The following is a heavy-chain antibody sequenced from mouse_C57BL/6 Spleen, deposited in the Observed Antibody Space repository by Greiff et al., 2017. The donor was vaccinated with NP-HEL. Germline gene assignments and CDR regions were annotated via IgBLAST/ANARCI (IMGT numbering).Heavy chain of an antibody. D-gene: IGHD2-4*01. V-gene: IGHV1-7*01. CDR3: ERLVYDYDEGYAMDY. Sequence: VQLQQSGAELAKPGASVKLSCKASGYTFTSYWMHWVKQRPGQGLEWIGYINPSSGYTTYNQKFKDKATLIADKSSSTAYMQLSSLTYEDSAVYYCERLVYDYDEGYAMDYWGQGTSVTVSS. CDR2: INPSSGYT. J-gene: IGHJ4*01. CDR1: GYTFTSYW.